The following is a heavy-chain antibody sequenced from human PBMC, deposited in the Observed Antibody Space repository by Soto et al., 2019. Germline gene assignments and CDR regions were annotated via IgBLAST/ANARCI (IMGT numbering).Heavy chain of an antibody. CDR1: GFNFNNYA. Sequence: EVQLLESWGCVTPPGGSLRLPCVASGFNFNNYAMSLVRPAPGKGLEWVAAMSGVRGSIYYSASVKGRYTISRDNSKDGVLRQMRSLRAEDTAVYFCAINPLPGGSPPGFGDYFPYWGQGPLVTVSS. D-gene: IGHD2-8*02. J-gene: IGHJ4*02. V-gene: IGHV3-23*01. CDR3: AINPLPGGSPPGFGDYFPY. CDR2: MSGVRGSI.